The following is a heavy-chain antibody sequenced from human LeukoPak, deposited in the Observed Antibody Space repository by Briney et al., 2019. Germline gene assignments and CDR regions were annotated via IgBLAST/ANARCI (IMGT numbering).Heavy chain of an antibody. J-gene: IGHJ3*02. CDR2: IYHSGST. Sequence: SQTLSLTCAVSGGSISSGGYSWSWIRQPPGKGLEWIGYIYHSGSTYYNPSLKSRVTISVGRSKNQFSLKLSSVTAADTAVYYCARYYYGSGSFGTVDAFDIWGQGTMVTVSS. CDR1: GGSISSGGYS. CDR3: ARYYYGSGSFGTVDAFDI. V-gene: IGHV4-30-2*01. D-gene: IGHD3-10*01.